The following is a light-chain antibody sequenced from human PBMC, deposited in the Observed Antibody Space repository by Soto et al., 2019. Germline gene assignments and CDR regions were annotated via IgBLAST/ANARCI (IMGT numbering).Light chain of an antibody. Sequence: QSVLTQPPSASGTPGQRVTISCSGSGSSIGTNTVNWYRQLPGTAPKLLIYGNNQRPSGVPDRFSGSKSGTSASLAISGRQSEDEAEYYCAAWDGSLNNVLFGGGTKVTVL. V-gene: IGLV1-44*01. J-gene: IGLJ2*01. CDR2: GNN. CDR3: AAWDGSLNNVL. CDR1: GSSIGTNT.